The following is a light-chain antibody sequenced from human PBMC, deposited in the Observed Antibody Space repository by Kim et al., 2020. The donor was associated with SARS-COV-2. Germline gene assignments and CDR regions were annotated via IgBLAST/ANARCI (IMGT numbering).Light chain of an antibody. CDR3: HSYDNYLSGWV. J-gene: IGLJ3*02. CDR2: DYA. Sequence: QSVLTQPPSVSGAPGQRVTISCTGTGSNIGARYNLHWYQQLPGTAPKLLIYDYASRPSGVPDRFSGSRSATSASLAITGLQAEDEAHYYCHSYDNYLSGWVFGGGTQLTVL. CDR1: GSNIGARYN. V-gene: IGLV1-40*01.